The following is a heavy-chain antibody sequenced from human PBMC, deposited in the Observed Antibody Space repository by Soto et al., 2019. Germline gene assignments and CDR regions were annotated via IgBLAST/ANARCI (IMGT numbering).Heavy chain of an antibody. V-gene: IGHV4-34*01. CDR3: ARRGGGDYLFDS. J-gene: IGHJ4*02. CDR2: INHSGST. Sequence: ETLSLTCAVYGGSFSGYYWSWIRQPPGKGLEWIGEINHSGSTYYNPSLKSRVSISVDTSKNEFSLKLTSITAADTAIYFCARRGGGDYLFDSWGQGVLVTVSS. CDR1: GGSFSGYY. D-gene: IGHD4-17*01.